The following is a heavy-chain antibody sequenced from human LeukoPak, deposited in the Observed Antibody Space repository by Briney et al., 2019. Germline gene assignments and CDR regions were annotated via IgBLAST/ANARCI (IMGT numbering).Heavy chain of an antibody. J-gene: IGHJ4*02. D-gene: IGHD1-1*01. CDR3: AKGSWVSNADAVL. V-gene: IGHV3-23*01. CDR1: GFTFSSYA. Sequence: PGGSLTLSCAASGFTFSSYAMSWVREAPARGLEWVSSLRGNGDTFYADSVKGRFTLSRDESRNTVYLQLNNLRVEDTAVYYCAKGSWVSNADAVLWGQGTVVTVSS. CDR2: LRGNGDT.